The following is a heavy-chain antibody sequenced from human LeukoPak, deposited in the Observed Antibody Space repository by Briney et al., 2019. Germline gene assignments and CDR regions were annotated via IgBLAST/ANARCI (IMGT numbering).Heavy chain of an antibody. V-gene: IGHV1-69*13. CDR1: GGTFSSYA. CDR3: ARDLGYCSSTSCYRDAFDI. Sequence: GASVKVSCEASGGTFSSYAISWVRQAPGQGLEWMGGIIPIFGTANYAQKFQGRVTITADESTSTAYMELSSLRSEDTAVYYCARDLGYCSSTSCYRDAFDIWGQGTMVTVSS. CDR2: IIPIFGTA. J-gene: IGHJ3*02. D-gene: IGHD2-2*01.